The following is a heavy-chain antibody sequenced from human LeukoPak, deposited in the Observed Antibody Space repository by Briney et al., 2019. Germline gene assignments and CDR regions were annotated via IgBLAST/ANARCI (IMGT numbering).Heavy chain of an antibody. CDR1: GFTFSTYA. D-gene: IGHD7-27*01. V-gene: IGHV3-30*04. CDR2: ISYNGRTQ. Sequence: GGSLRLSCAASGFTFSTYAVHWVRQAPGKGLEWVAVISYNGRTQYYADSLKGRFTISRDNSKNTLYLQMNSLTTEDTAVYYCARDGPGLGTNAFDVWGQGTMVSVSS. J-gene: IGHJ3*01. CDR3: ARDGPGLGTNAFDV.